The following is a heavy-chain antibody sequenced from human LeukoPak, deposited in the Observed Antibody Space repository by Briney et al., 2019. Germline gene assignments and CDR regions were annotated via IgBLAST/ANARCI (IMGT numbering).Heavy chain of an antibody. Sequence: VGPLRLSCAASGFTFSNYAMSWVRQAPGKGLEWGSTISGSGGSTYYADSVKGRFTISRDNSNNTLHLQMNSLRAEDTDVYYCAKAALLGQSSSWYDYWGQGTLVTVSS. CDR3: AKAALLGQSSSWYDY. CDR1: GFTFSNYA. D-gene: IGHD6-13*01. CDR2: ISGSGGST. V-gene: IGHV3-23*01. J-gene: IGHJ4*02.